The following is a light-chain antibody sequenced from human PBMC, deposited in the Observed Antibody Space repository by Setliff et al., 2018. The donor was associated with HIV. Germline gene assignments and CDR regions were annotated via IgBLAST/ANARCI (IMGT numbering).Light chain of an antibody. CDR3: SSFTSSSTYGSYTSSSTYV. CDR1: SSDVGSYNL. J-gene: IGLJ1*01. CDR2: EVS. V-gene: IGLV2-14*02. Sequence: QSVLAQPASVSGSPGQSITISCTGTSSDVGSYNLVSWYQQHPGKAPKLMIYEVSKRPSGVSNRFSGSKSGNTASLTISGLQAEDEADYYCSSFTSSSTYGSYTSSSTYVFGIGTKVTVL.